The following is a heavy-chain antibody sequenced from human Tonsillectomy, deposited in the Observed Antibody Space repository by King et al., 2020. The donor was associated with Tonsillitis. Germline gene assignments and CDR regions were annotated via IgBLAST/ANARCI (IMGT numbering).Heavy chain of an antibody. V-gene: IGHV3-21*01. CDR1: GFTFSSYS. Sequence: VQLVESGGGLVKPGGSLRLSCAASGFTFSSYSMNWVRQAPGKGLEWVSSISSSSSYIYYADSVKGRFTISRDNAKNSLYLQMNSLRAEDTAVYYCAGGPIAAAGTDDRIFYYYYYGMDVWGQGTTVTVSS. D-gene: IGHD6-13*01. CDR2: ISSSSSYI. J-gene: IGHJ6*02. CDR3: AGGPIAAAGTDDRIFYYYYYGMDV.